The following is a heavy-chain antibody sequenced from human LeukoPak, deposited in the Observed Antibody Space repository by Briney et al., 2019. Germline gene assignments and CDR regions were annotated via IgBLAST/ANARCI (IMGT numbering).Heavy chain of an antibody. CDR2: ISSSSNYI. J-gene: IGHJ4*02. Sequence: GGSLRLSCAASGFTFSSYSMNWVRQAPGKGLEWVSSISSSSNYIYYVDSVKGRFTISRDNAKNSLYLQMNSLRAEDTAVYYCARMAGTDLPFDYWGQGTLVTVSS. CDR1: GFTFSSYS. D-gene: IGHD6-19*01. CDR3: ARMAGTDLPFDY. V-gene: IGHV3-21*01.